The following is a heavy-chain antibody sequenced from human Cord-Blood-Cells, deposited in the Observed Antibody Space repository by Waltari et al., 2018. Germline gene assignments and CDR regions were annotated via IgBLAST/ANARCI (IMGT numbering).Heavy chain of an antibody. J-gene: IGHJ4*02. D-gene: IGHD7-27*01. V-gene: IGHV4-34*01. Sequence: AVYGGSFSGYYWSWIRQPPGKGLGWIGEINHSGSTNYNPSLKSRVTISVDTSKNQFSLKLSSVTAADTAVYYCAREGAGALYYFDYWGQGTLVTVSS. CDR2: INHSGST. CDR3: AREGAGALYYFDY. CDR1: GGSFSGYY.